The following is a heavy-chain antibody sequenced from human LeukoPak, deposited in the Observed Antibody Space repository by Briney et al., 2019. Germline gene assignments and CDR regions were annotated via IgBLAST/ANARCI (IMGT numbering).Heavy chain of an antibody. CDR3: AREGGGSYYNAFDI. Sequence: GGSLRLSCAASGFTFSSYAMRWVRQAPGKGLEWVAVISYDGSNKYYADSVKGRFTISRDNSKNTLYLQMNSLRAEDTAVYYCAREGGGSYYNAFDIWGQGTMVTVSS. CDR2: ISYDGSNK. J-gene: IGHJ3*02. V-gene: IGHV3-30-3*01. D-gene: IGHD1-26*01. CDR1: GFTFSSYA.